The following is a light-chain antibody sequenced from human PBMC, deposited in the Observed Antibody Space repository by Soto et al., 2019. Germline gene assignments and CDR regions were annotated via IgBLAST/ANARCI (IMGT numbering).Light chain of an antibody. V-gene: IGKV1-5*01. CDR3: QQDNTYLTWT. CDR2: AAS. Sequence: TQMTQSPSTLAASVRDRVTITCRANQSVSMWLAWYLQKPGKTARLLMYAASNFESGVPSRFSGSGSGTKFTLTIIGLQPEDAATYYCQQDNTYLTWTFGQGTKVDIK. CDR1: QSVSMW. J-gene: IGKJ1*01.